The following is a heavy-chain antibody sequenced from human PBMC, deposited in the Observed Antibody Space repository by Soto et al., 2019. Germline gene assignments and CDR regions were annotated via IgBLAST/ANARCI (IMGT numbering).Heavy chain of an antibody. V-gene: IGHV3-23*01. CDR2: ISGSGGST. CDR1: GFTFSSYA. Sequence: EVQLLESGGGLVQPGGSLRLSCAASGFTFSSYAMSWVRQAPGKGLEWVSAISGSGGSTYYADSVKGRFTISRDNAKNTLCLQRNSLRAEETAEYYCAAYSWPHWGQETRVTVSP. J-gene: IGHJ4*02. CDR3: AAYSWPH. D-gene: IGHD5-18*01.